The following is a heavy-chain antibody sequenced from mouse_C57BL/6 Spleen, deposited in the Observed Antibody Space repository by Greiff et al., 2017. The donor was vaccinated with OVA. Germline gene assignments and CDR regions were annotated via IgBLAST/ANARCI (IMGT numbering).Heavy chain of an antibody. CDR3: ANLFYYDYDPWFAY. CDR2: INPNNGGT. V-gene: IGHV1-22*01. D-gene: IGHD2-4*01. CDR1: GYTFTDYN. J-gene: IGHJ3*01. Sequence: EVMLVESGPELVKPGASVKMSCKASGYTFTDYNMHWVKQSHGKSLEWIGYINPNNGGTSYNQKFKGKATLTVNKSSSTAYMELRSLTSEDSAVYYCANLFYYDYDPWFAYWGQGTLVTVSA.